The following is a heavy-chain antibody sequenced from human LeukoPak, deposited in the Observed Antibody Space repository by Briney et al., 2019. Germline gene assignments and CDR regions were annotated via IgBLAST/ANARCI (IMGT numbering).Heavy chain of an antibody. CDR2: ISYDGSNK. CDR3: ARSRADEDYYYYYGMDV. J-gene: IGHJ6*02. CDR1: GFTFSSYA. V-gene: IGHV3-30-3*01. Sequence: GGSLRLSCAASGFTFSSYAMHWVRQAPGKGLEWVAVISYDGSNKYYADSVKGRFTISRDNSKNTLYLQMNSLRAEDTAVYYCARSRADEDYYYYYGMDVWGQGTTVTVSS.